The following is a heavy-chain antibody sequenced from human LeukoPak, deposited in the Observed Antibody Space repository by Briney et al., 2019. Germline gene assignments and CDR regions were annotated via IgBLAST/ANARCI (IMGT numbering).Heavy chain of an antibody. J-gene: IGHJ6*02. V-gene: IGHV4-59*01. CDR3: ARDRVSPGIVVVITTTMYYYYGMDV. D-gene: IGHD3-22*01. CDR2: IYYSGST. Sequence: PSETLSLTCTVSGGSISSYYWSWIRQPPGKGLESIGDIYYSGSTNDNPSLKSRVTISVDTSKIQFSLKLSSVTAADAAVYYCARDRVSPGIVVVITTTMYYYYGMDVWGQGTTVTVSS. CDR1: GGSISSYY.